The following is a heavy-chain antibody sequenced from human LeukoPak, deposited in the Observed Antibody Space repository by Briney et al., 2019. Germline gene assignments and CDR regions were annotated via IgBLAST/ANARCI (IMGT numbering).Heavy chain of an antibody. J-gene: IGHJ4*02. CDR3: ARGHSYGYSFCYFDY. CDR1: GGSFSGYY. CDR2: INHSGST. Sequence: PSETLSLTCAVYGGSFSGYYWSWIRQPPGKGLEWIGEINHSGSTNYNPSLKSRVTISVDTSKNQFSLKLSSVTAADTAVYYCARGHSYGYSFCYFDYWGQGTLVTVSS. D-gene: IGHD5-18*01. V-gene: IGHV4-34*01.